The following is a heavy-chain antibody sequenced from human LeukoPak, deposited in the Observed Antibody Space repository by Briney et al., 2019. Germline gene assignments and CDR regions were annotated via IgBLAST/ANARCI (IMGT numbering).Heavy chain of an antibody. Sequence: ASVKVSCKASGYTFTGYYMHWVRQAPGQGLEWMGWINPNSGGPNYAQNFQGGVTMTRDTSISTAYMELSSLRSDDTAVYYCARGKGMTSATANFVDLWGRGTLVTVSS. CDR2: INPNSGGP. CDR1: GYTFTGYY. D-gene: IGHD1-20*01. CDR3: ARGKGMTSATANFVDL. J-gene: IGHJ2*01. V-gene: IGHV1-2*02.